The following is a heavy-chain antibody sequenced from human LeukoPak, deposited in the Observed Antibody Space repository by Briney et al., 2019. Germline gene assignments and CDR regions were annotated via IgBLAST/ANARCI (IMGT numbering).Heavy chain of an antibody. D-gene: IGHD5-12*01. CDR1: GYSFTSYW. CDR3: ARSTMMRIGYDFGHAFDI. CDR2: IYPGYSDT. Sequence: GESLKISCKGSGYSFTSYWIGWVRQMPGKGLEWMGIIYPGYSDTRYSPSFQSQVTISADKSISTAYLQWSSLKASDTAMYYCARSTMMRIGYDFGHAFDIWGQGTMVTVSS. J-gene: IGHJ3*02. V-gene: IGHV5-51*01.